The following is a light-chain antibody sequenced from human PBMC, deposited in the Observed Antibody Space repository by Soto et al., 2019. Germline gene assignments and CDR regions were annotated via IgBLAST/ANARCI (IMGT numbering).Light chain of an antibody. CDR3: CSYAGSYTYV. Sequence: QSVLTQPRSVSGSPGQSVTISCTGTSSDVGGYNYVSWYQQHPGKAPKLMIYGVSKRPSGVPDRFSGSKSGNTASLTISGLQAEDGADYYCCSYAGSYTYVFGTGTKVTVL. CDR1: SSDVGGYNY. CDR2: GVS. V-gene: IGLV2-11*01. J-gene: IGLJ1*01.